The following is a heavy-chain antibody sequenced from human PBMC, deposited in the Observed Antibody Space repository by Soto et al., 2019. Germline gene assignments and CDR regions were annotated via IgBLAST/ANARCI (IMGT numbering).Heavy chain of an antibody. J-gene: IGHJ6*02. V-gene: IGHV1-2*04. D-gene: IGHD2-8*01. CDR2: INPKSGGT. Sequence: ASVKVSCKXSGYSFTDYHIRWVRQAPGQGLEWLGRINPKSGGTSTAQKFQGWVTMTRDRSISTVYMELTRLRSDDTAVYFCARGHSTDCSNGVCSFFYNHEMDVWGQGTTVTVSS. CDR3: ARGHSTDCSNGVCSFFYNHEMDV. CDR1: GYSFTDYH.